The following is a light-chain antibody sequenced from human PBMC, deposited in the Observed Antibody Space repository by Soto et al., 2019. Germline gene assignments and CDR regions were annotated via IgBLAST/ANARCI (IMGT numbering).Light chain of an antibody. J-gene: IGKJ1*01. CDR2: DAS. CDR3: QQFEKWPPST. Sequence: EIVMTQSPATLSVSPGERATLSCRASQSISSNNLAWYQQKPGQAPRLLIYDASTRATGIPGRFSGSGSGTEFTLTSSGLQSEDFAVYYCQQFEKWPPSTFGQGTKVEIK. CDR1: QSISSN. V-gene: IGKV3-15*01.